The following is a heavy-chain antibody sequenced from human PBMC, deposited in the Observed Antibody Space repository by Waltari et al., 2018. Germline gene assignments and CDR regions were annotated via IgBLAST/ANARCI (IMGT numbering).Heavy chain of an antibody. D-gene: IGHD6-13*01. J-gene: IGHJ4*02. CDR2: ISSTISTI. CDR3: ARGDSSLYYFDY. V-gene: IGHV3-48*01. Sequence: EVQLVESGGGLVQPGGSLRLSCEAYGFTFSYYRMNWVRQAPGKGLEWVSDISSTISTIYYAESGKGRFTVSRDNAKNSLYLQMNSLRAEDTAVYYCARGDSSLYYFDYWGQGTLVTVSS. CDR1: GFTFSYYR.